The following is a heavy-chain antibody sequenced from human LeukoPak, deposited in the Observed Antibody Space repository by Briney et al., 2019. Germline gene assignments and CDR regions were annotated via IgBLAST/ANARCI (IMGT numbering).Heavy chain of an antibody. CDR2: IYYSGST. CDR1: GGSLSSYY. V-gene: IGHV4-59*01. J-gene: IGHJ4*02. CDR3: ARASNLFGELLFFDY. D-gene: IGHD3-10*01. Sequence: SETLSLTCTVSGGSLSSYYWSWIRQPPGKGLEWIGYIYYSGSTNYNPSLKSRVTISVDTSKNQFSLKLSSVTAADTAVYYCARASNLFGELLFFDYWGQGTLVTVSS.